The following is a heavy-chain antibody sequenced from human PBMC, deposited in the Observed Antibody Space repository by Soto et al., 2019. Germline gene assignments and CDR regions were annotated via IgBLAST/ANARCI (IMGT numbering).Heavy chain of an antibody. J-gene: IGHJ6*02. CDR2: IKQDGSEK. Sequence: GSLRLSCAASGFTFSSYWMSWVRQAPGKGLEWVANIKQDGSEKYYVDSVKGRFTISRDNAKNSLYLQMNSLRAEDTAVYYCARDSGQMVRGVIIKYYYYYGMDVWGQGTTVTVSS. V-gene: IGHV3-7*01. CDR3: ARDSGQMVRGVIIKYYYYYGMDV. D-gene: IGHD3-10*01. CDR1: GFTFSSYW.